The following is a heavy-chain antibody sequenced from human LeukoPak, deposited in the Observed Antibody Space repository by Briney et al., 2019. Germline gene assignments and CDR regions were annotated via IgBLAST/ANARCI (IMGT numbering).Heavy chain of an antibody. D-gene: IGHD4-17*01. J-gene: IGHJ4*02. CDR1: GGTFSSYA. Sequence: RASVKVSCKASGGTFSSYAISWVRQAPGQGLEWMGGIIPIFGTANYAQKFQGRVTMTRDTSISTAYMELSRLRSDDTAVYYCARDGNYGDYYYWGQGTLVTVSS. CDR2: IIPIFGTA. CDR3: ARDGNYGDYYY. V-gene: IGHV1-69*05.